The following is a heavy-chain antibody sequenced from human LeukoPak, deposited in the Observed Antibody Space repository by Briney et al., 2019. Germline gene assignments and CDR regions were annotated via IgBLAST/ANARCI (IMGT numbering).Heavy chain of an antibody. D-gene: IGHD2-15*01. J-gene: IGHJ4*02. Sequence: GGSLRLSCAASGFIFSAFNMNWVRQAPGKGLEWVSFISSDNIYIYYADSVKGRFTISRDNAKNSLYLQMNSLRAEDTAVYYCARYYCSGGSCYRLFDYWGQGTLVTVSS. V-gene: IGHV3-21*01. CDR3: ARYYCSGGSCYRLFDY. CDR1: GFIFSAFN. CDR2: ISSDNIYI.